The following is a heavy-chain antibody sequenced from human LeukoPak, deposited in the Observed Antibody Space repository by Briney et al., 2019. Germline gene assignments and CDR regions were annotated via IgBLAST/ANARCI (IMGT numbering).Heavy chain of an antibody. J-gene: IGHJ6*03. V-gene: IGHV4-59*11. Sequence: PSETLSLTCTVSGGSISSHYWTWIRKSPEKGLEWIGDISNSGSTSYNPSLKSPVTISIDTSKNQFSLKLSSVTAADTAVYYCGRDALVGYFSYYYMDVWGKGTTVTVSS. CDR2: ISNSGST. CDR3: GRDALVGYFSYYYMDV. CDR1: GGSISSHY. D-gene: IGHD2-15*01.